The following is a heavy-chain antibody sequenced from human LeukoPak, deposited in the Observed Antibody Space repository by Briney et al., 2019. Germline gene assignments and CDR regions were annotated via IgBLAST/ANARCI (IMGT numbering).Heavy chain of an antibody. D-gene: IGHD6-19*01. Sequence: ASVKVSCKASGYTFTSYYMHWVRQAPGQGLEWMGIINPSGGSTSYARKFQGRVTMTRDTSTSTVYMELSSLRSEGTAVYYCARSGLRQWLSLFGAFDIWGQGTMVTVSS. CDR3: ARSGLRQWLSLFGAFDI. J-gene: IGHJ3*02. CDR1: GYTFTSYY. V-gene: IGHV1-46*01. CDR2: INPSGGST.